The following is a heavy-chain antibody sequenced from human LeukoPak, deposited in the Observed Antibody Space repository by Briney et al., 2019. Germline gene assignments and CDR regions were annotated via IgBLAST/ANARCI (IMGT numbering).Heavy chain of an antibody. V-gene: IGHV1-69*06. CDR2: IIPIFGTA. J-gene: IGHJ4*02. Sequence: GASVKVSCKASGGTFSSYAISWVRQAPGQGLEWMGGIIPIFGTANYAQKFQGRVTITADKSTSTAYMELSSLRSEDTAVYYCARQYDFWSGYYRGGFDYWGQGTLVTVSS. D-gene: IGHD3-3*01. CDR1: GGTFSSYA. CDR3: ARQYDFWSGYYRGGFDY.